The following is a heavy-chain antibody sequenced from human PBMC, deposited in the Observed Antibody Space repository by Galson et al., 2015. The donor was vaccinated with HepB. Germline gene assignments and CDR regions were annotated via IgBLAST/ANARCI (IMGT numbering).Heavy chain of an antibody. V-gene: IGHV1-2*04. Sequence: SVKVSCKASGYTFTGYYMHWVRQAPGQGLEWMGWINPNSGGTNYAQKFQGWVTMTRDTSISTAYMELSRLRSDDTAVYYCARAPHYYGSGYGMDVWGQGTTVTVSS. CDR2: INPNSGGT. D-gene: IGHD3-10*01. CDR1: GYTFTGYY. CDR3: ARAPHYYGSGYGMDV. J-gene: IGHJ6*02.